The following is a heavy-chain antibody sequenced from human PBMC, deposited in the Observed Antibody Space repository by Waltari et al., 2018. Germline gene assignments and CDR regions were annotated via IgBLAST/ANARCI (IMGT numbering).Heavy chain of an antibody. CDR2: VQRSGRT. CDR3: ARDRGRGIYLDF. Sequence: QLQLQESGPGLVKPSGTLSLTCAVSGDSMSSTDWWSWVRQSPGKGLEWIGQVQRSGRTNYNPSFASRVTISIDTSTNQFSLKVTSATAADTAVYFCARDRGRGIYLDFWGQGTLVTVSP. J-gene: IGHJ4*02. D-gene: IGHD2-15*01. V-gene: IGHV4-4*02. CDR1: GDSMSSTDW.